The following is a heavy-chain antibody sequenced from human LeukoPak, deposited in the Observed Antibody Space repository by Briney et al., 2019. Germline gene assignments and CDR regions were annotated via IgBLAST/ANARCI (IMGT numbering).Heavy chain of an antibody. D-gene: IGHD4/OR15-4a*01. J-gene: IGHJ4*02. V-gene: IGHV3-48*01. CDR3: ARRAGAYSHPYDY. Sequence: AGSLRLSCAASGFTFSSYNMKWVRQAPGKGLEWVSYISSSSSTIYYAESVKGRFTISRDNAKSSVYLQMNSVRAEDTAVYYCARRAGAYSHPYDYWGQGTLVTVSS. CDR1: GFTFSSYN. CDR2: ISSSSSTI.